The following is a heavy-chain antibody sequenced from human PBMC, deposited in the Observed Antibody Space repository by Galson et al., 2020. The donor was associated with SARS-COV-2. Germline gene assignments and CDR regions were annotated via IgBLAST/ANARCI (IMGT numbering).Heavy chain of an antibody. CDR2: ISGSGGST. V-gene: IGHV3-23*01. CDR3: AKPKGGYDFRSGYPFDY. CDR1: GFTFSSYG. Sequence: GGSLRLSCAASGFTFSSYGMHWVRQAPGKGLEWVSAISGSGGSTYYADSVKGRFTISRDNSKNTLFLQMSGLRAEDTAVYYCAKPKGGYDFRSGYPFDYWGQGTLVTVSS. J-gene: IGHJ4*02. D-gene: IGHD3-3*01.